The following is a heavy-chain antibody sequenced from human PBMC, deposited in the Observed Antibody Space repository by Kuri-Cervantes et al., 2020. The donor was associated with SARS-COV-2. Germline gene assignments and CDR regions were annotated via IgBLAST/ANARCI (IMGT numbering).Heavy chain of an antibody. Sequence: ESLKISCAVYGGSFSGYYWSWIRQPPGKGLEWTGEINHSGSTNYNPSLKSRVTISVDTSKNQFSLKLSSVTAADTAVYYCARGGGVCSGGSCSPPFDYWGQGTLVTVSS. CDR1: GGSFSGYY. J-gene: IGHJ4*02. CDR3: ARGGGVCSGGSCSPPFDY. D-gene: IGHD2-15*01. V-gene: IGHV4-34*01. CDR2: INHSGST.